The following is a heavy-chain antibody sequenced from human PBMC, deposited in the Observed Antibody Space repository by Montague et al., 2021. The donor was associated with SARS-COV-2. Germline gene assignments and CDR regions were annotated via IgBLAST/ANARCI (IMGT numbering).Heavy chain of an antibody. V-gene: IGHV4-61*02. D-gene: IGHD2-21*01. CDR3: AREILWLGATQHYYYYGMDV. Sequence: TLSLTCTVSGSSISSGSYYWSWIRQPAGKGLEWIGRIYTSGSTNYNPSLKSRVTISVDTSKNQFSLKLSSVTAADTAVYYWAREILWLGATQHYYYYGMDVWGQGTTVTVSS. J-gene: IGHJ6*02. CDR2: IYTSGST. CDR1: GSSISSGSYY.